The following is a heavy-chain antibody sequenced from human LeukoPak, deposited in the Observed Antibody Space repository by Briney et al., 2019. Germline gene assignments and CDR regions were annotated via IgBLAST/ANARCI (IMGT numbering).Heavy chain of an antibody. CDR1: GFTFSSYG. Sequence: GGSLRLSCAASGFTFSSYGMSWVRQAPGKGLEWVSAISGSGGSTYYADSVKGRFTISRDNSKNTLYLQMNSLRAEDTAVYYCAKIFDYYGSGSYTTDAFDIWGQGTMVTVSS. J-gene: IGHJ3*02. D-gene: IGHD3-10*01. V-gene: IGHV3-23*01. CDR3: AKIFDYYGSGSYTTDAFDI. CDR2: ISGSGGST.